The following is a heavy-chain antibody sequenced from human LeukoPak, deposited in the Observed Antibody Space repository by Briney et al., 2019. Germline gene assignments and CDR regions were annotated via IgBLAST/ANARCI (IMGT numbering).Heavy chain of an antibody. D-gene: IGHD6-13*01. J-gene: IGHJ4*02. V-gene: IGHV3-30*03. CDR3: ARDSAGNDY. CDR1: GFTFSSYG. CDR2: ISYDGFNK. Sequence: PGGSLRLSCAASGFTFSSYGMHWVRQAPGQGLEWVAVISYDGFNKYYGDSVKGRFTISRDNSKNTLYLQMDSLRAEDTAVYYCARDSAGNDYWGQGTLVTVSS.